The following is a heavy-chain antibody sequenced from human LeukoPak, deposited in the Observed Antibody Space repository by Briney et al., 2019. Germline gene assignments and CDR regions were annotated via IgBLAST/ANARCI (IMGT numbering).Heavy chain of an antibody. Sequence: GGSQRLSCAASGFTISSYAMSWVRQAPGKGLEWVSAISGSGGSTYYADSVKGRFTISRDNSKNTLYLQMNSLRAEDTAVYYCASDTAMVIYYYYYMDVWGKGTTVTVSS. V-gene: IGHV3-23*01. CDR3: ASDTAMVIYYYYYMDV. J-gene: IGHJ6*03. CDR2: ISGSGGST. CDR1: GFTISSYA. D-gene: IGHD5-18*01.